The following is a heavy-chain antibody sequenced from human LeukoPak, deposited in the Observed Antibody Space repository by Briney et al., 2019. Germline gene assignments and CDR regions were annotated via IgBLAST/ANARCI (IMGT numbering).Heavy chain of an antibody. CDR3: AQDCAAAGCSAFDI. CDR2: ISGSGGST. J-gene: IGHJ3*02. V-gene: IGHV3-23*01. Sequence: GGSLRLSCAASGFTFSSYGMSWVRQAPGKGLEWVSAISGSGGSTYYADSVKGRFTISRDNSKNTLYLQMNSLRAEDTAVYYCAQDCAAAGCSAFDIWGQRTMVTVSS. CDR1: GFTFSSYG. D-gene: IGHD6-13*01.